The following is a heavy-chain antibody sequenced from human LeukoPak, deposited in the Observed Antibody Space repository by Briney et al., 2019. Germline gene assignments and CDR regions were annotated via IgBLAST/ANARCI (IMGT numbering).Heavy chain of an antibody. D-gene: IGHD3-3*01. V-gene: IGHV4-59*01. CDR3: ARGPYYDLWSGYSLVGGYFDY. Sequence: SETLSLTCTVSGGSISSYYWSWIRQPPGKGLEWIGYIYYSGSTNYNPSLKSRVTISVDTSKNQFSLKLSSVTAADTAVYYCARGPYYDLWSGYSLVGGYFDYWGQGTLVTVSS. J-gene: IGHJ4*02. CDR1: GGSISSYY. CDR2: IYYSGST.